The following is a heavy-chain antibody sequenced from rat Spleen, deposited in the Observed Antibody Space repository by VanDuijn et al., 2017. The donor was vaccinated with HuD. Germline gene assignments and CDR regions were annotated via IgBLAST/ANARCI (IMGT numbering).Heavy chain of an antibody. D-gene: IGHD1-10*01. V-gene: IGHV5-17*01. CDR2: IIYDGSDT. Sequence: EVQLVEAGGGLLQPGRCLQLSCAASGFTFSDYAMAWVRQAPKKGLEWVATIIYDGSDTYWRDSVKGRFTISRDNAKSTLYRQMNSLRSEDTATYYCARHGTTRGWYFDFWGPGTMVTVSS. J-gene: IGHJ1*01. CDR3: ARHGTTRGWYFDF. CDR1: GFTFSDYA.